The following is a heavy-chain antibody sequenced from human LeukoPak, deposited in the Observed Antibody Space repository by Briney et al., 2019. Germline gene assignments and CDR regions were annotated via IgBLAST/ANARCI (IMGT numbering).Heavy chain of an antibody. Sequence: GESLKISCKGSGYTFTNYWIGWVRQMPGKGLEFMGIIYPGDPDTRYSPSFQGQVTISVDKSINTAYLQWSSLKASDSAMYYCARLLGLGTRGYYYGMDVWGQGTTVTVSS. CDR2: IYPGDPDT. V-gene: IGHV5-51*01. CDR3: ARLLGLGTRGYYYGMDV. D-gene: IGHD7-27*01. CDR1: GYTFTNYW. J-gene: IGHJ6*02.